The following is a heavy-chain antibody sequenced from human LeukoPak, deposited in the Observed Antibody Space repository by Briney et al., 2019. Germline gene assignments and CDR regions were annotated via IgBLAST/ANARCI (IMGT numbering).Heavy chain of an antibody. V-gene: IGHV4-39*01. CDR2: RYYSGTT. J-gene: IGHJ4*02. D-gene: IGHD6-19*01. CDR1: GGSISSGSYY. Sequence: PSETLSLTCTVSGGSISSGSYYWGWIRQPPGKGLEWIGSRYYSGTTHYNPSLKSRVTISVDTPKNQFSLKLSSVTAADTAVYYCARTGVGAVAGTTVDYWGQGTLVTVSS. CDR3: ARTGVGAVAGTTVDY.